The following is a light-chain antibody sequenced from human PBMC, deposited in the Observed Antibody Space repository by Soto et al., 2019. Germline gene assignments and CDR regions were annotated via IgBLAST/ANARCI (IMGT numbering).Light chain of an antibody. J-gene: IGKJ5*01. CDR1: QSVSSH. Sequence: EILITQSPAILSVTQGESATLSCRASQSVSSHVVWYQQKPGQAPRLLISDSSTRATGIPARFSGSGSGTEFTLTISSLQSEDFAVYYCQQYNNWPPITFGQGARLEIK. V-gene: IGKV3-15*01. CDR3: QQYNNWPPIT. CDR2: DSS.